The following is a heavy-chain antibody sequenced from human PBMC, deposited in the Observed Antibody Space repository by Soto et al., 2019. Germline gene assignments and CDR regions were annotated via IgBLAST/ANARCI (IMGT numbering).Heavy chain of an antibody. CDR1: GFTFSSYA. V-gene: IGHV3-23*01. D-gene: IGHD6-19*01. J-gene: IGHJ6*02. CDR3: AKDSSGWYPLYYYYGMDV. CDR2: ISGSGGST. Sequence: PGGSLRLSCAASGFTFSSYAMSWVRQAPGKGLEWVSAISGSGGSTYYADSVKGRFTISRDNSKNTLYLQMNSLRAEDTAVYYCAKDSSGWYPLYYYYGMDVWGQGTTVTVS.